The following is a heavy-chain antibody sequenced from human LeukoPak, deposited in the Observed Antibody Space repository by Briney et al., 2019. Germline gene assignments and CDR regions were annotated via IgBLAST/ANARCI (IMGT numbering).Heavy chain of an antibody. CDR1: GYSFTSYG. CDR2: ISAYDGDT. CDR3: ARLARYHLLEASDI. D-gene: IGHD1-14*01. V-gene: IGHV1-18*01. J-gene: IGHJ3*02. Sequence: ASVKVSCKASGYSFTSYGFSWVRQAPGQGLEWLGWISAYDGDTNYEQKFQGRLTMTTETSTTTAYMGLRSLRSDDTAVYYCARLARYHLLEASDIWGQGTMVTVSS.